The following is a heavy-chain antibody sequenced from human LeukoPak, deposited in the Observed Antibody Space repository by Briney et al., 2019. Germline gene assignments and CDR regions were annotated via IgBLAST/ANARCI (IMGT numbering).Heavy chain of an antibody. CDR3: AKDAQRGFDYSNSLQY. Sequence: GGSLRLSCAASGFILTDYGFHWVRQAPGKGLEWVAAIWSDGTNMYYGNSVKGRFFIQRDDSQNTVYLEMSSLRAEDTAVYYCAKDAQRGFDYSNSLQYWGQGSLVTVSS. D-gene: IGHD4-11*01. J-gene: IGHJ4*02. CDR1: GFILTDYG. V-gene: IGHV3-33*06. CDR2: IWSDGTNM.